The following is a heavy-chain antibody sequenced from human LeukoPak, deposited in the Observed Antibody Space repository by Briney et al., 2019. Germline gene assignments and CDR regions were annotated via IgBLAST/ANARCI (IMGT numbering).Heavy chain of an antibody. J-gene: IGHJ6*02. Sequence: GGSLRLSCAASGFTFSSYAMHWVRQAPGKGLEWVAVISYDGSNKYYADSVKGRFTISRDNSKNTLYLQINSLRAEDTAVYYCARDQANEEYGMDVWGQGTTVTVSS. V-gene: IGHV3-30*04. CDR3: ARDQANEEYGMDV. CDR2: ISYDGSNK. D-gene: IGHD1-1*01. CDR1: GFTFSSYA.